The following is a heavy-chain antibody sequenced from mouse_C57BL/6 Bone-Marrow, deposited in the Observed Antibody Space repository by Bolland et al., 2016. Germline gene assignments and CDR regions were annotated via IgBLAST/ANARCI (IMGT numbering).Heavy chain of an antibody. CDR3: ARDYYGSIFDY. V-gene: IGHV3-6*01. Sequence: NNYNPSLKNRISIPRDTSKNQFFLKLNSVTTEDTATYYCARDYYGSIFDYWGQGTLV. D-gene: IGHD1-1*01. J-gene: IGHJ3*01. CDR2: N.